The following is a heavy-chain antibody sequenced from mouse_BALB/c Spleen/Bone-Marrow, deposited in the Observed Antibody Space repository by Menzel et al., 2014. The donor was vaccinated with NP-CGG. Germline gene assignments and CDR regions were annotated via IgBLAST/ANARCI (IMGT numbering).Heavy chain of an antibody. CDR2: INPSTGGT. V-gene: IGHV1S81*02. J-gene: IGHJ1*01. Sequence: QVQLQQSGAELAKPGASVKLSCKASGYTFSSYYMYWVKQRPGQGLEWIGEINPSTGGTKFNEKFKSKATLTVDKSSSTAYMQIRCLTSEYSAVYFCTRSNDGYWYIDVWGAGTTVTVSS. CDR3: TRSNDGYWYIDV. CDR1: GYTFSSYY. D-gene: IGHD2-12*01.